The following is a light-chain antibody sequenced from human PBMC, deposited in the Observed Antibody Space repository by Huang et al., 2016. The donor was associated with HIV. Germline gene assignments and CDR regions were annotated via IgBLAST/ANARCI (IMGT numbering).Light chain of an antibody. CDR1: QSVGTH. V-gene: IGKV3-15*01. CDR3: HQYNSWPPNT. J-gene: IGKJ2*01. CDR2: GAS. Sequence: EIVMTQSPATLSVSPGEGATLSCRTSQSVGTHLAWYQHKPGQAPRLLIHGASTRATGVPARFSGSWSGTEFTLTISTLQSEDFAVYYCHQYNSWPPNTFGQGTNLEI.